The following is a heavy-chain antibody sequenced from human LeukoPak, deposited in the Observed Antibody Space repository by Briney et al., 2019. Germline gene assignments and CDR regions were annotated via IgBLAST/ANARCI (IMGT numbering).Heavy chain of an antibody. V-gene: IGHV3-23*01. CDR1: GFTFSSYG. J-gene: IGHJ4*02. D-gene: IGHD6-19*01. CDR2: ISGSSGST. CDR3: ASGRGYSSAAFDY. Sequence: GGSLRLSCAASGFTFSSYGMHWVRQTPGKGLEWVSVISGSSGSTYYADSVKGRFTIFRDNSKNTLYLQMNSLRVEDTAIYYCASGRGYSSAAFDYWGQGTLVTVSS.